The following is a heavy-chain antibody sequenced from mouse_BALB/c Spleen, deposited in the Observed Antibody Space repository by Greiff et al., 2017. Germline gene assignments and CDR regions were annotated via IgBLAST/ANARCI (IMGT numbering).Heavy chain of an antibody. D-gene: IGHD2-2*01. CDR3: ARHYGCDKYWYFDV. CDR1: GYTFTSYT. J-gene: IGHJ1*01. V-gene: IGHV1-4*01. CDR2: INPSGGNT. Sequence: VQLQQSGAELVRPGASVKMSCTASGYTFTSYTMHWVKQRPGQGLEWIGYINPSGGNTNYNQKFKDKATMTTDKSSSTAYMQLSSLTSEDSAVYYCARHYGCDKYWYFDVWGAGTTVTVSA.